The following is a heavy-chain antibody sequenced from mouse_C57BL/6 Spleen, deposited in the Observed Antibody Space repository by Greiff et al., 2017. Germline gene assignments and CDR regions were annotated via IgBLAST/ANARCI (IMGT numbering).Heavy chain of an antibody. CDR2: ISSGSSTI. CDR3: ARPGYSNYDAMDD. CDR1: GFTFSDYG. Sequence: EVHLVESGGGLVKPGGSLKLSCAASGFTFSDYGMHWVRQAPEKGLEWVAYISSGSSTISYADTVKGRFTISRANATNTLYLQLASLRSEDTAMEYCARPGYSNYDAMDDWGQGTSVTVAS. J-gene: IGHJ4*01. V-gene: IGHV5-17*01. D-gene: IGHD2-5*01.